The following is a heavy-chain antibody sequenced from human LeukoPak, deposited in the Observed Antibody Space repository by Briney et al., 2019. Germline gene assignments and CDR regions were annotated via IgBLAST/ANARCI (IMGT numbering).Heavy chain of an antibody. D-gene: IGHD3-3*01. J-gene: IGHJ4*02. CDR1: GFTFHQYA. CDR3: ARDLQPTIFGVVTSYYFDY. CDR2: ISWNSGSI. Sequence: GGSLRLSCAASGFTFHQYAIHWVRQVPGKGLEWVSGISWNSGSIGYADSVRGRFTISRDNAKNSVYLQMNSLRAEDTAVYYCARDLQPTIFGVVTSYYFDYWGQGTLVTVSS. V-gene: IGHV3-9*01.